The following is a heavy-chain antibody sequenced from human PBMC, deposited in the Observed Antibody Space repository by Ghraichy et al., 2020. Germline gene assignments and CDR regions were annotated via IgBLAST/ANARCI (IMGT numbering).Heavy chain of an antibody. CDR2: INSGSITI. Sequence: GGSLRLSCAASGFTFSTYSMNWVRQAPGKGLEWVSYINSGSITIYYADSVKGRFTISRDNAKNSLYLQMNSLTAEDTAVYYWAKGWSGSRRYYGMDVWGQGTTVTVSS. D-gene: IGHD1-26*01. J-gene: IGHJ6*02. V-gene: IGHV3-48*01. CDR1: GFTFSTYS. CDR3: AKGWSGSRRYYGMDV.